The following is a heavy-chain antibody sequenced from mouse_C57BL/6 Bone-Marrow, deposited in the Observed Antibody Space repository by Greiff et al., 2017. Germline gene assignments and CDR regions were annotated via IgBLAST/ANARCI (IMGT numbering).Heavy chain of an antibody. V-gene: IGHV1-54*01. CDR2: INPGGGGT. CDR1: GYAFTNYL. CDR3: ARWEVLADWYFDV. Sequence: QVQLQQSGAELVRPGTSVKVSCKASGYAFTNYLIEWVQQRPGQGLEWIGVINPGGGGTNYNEKFKGKATLTADTSSSTAYMQRSSLTSEDSAVYFFARWEVLADWYFDVWGTGTTVTVSS. D-gene: IGHD1-1*01. J-gene: IGHJ1*03.